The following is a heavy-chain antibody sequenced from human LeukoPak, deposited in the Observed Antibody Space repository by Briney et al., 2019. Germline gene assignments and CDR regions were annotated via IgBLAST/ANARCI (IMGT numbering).Heavy chain of an antibody. Sequence: GGSLRLSCAASGFTFDDYGMTWVRQAPGKGLEWVSGINWNGGSTGYADSVKSRFTISRDNAKNSLYLQMNSLRAEDTALYYCARVESSSWYWDFDYWGQGTLVTVSS. CDR1: GFTFDDYG. CDR2: INWNGGST. J-gene: IGHJ4*02. V-gene: IGHV3-20*04. CDR3: ARVESSSWYWDFDY. D-gene: IGHD6-13*01.